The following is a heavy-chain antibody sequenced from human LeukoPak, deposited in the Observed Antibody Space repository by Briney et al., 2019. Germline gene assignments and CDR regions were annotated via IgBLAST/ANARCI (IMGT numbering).Heavy chain of an antibody. CDR2: IIPIFGTA. CDR3: ARAGDGREKYPEY. Sequence: SVKASCKASGGTFSSYAISWVRQAPGQALEWMGGIIPIFGTANYAQKFQGRVTITADESTSTAYMELSSLRSEDTAVYYCARAGDGREKYPEYWGQGTLVTVSS. V-gene: IGHV1-69*01. CDR1: GGTFSSYA. D-gene: IGHD5-24*01. J-gene: IGHJ4*02.